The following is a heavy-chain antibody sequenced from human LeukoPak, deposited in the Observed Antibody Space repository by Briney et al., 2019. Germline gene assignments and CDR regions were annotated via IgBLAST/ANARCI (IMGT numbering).Heavy chain of an antibody. V-gene: IGHV1-2*02. CDR2: INPKSGDT. J-gene: IGHJ4*02. D-gene: IGHD3-22*01. CDR3: ARVRVQYYDSSGYGEIDY. CDR1: GYTFTGYY. Sequence: ASVKVSCKASGYTFTGYYMHWVRQAPGQGLEWMGWINPKSGDTNYAQKFQGRVTMTRDTSISTVYMELSRLSSDDTAVYYCARVRVQYYDSSGYGEIDYWGQGTLVTVYS.